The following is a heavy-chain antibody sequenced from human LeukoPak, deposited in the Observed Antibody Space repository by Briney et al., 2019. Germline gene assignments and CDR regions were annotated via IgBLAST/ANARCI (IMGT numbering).Heavy chain of an antibody. CDR2: ISYDGSNK. J-gene: IGHJ6*02. D-gene: IGHD1-26*01. Sequence: GGSLRLSCAASGFTFSSYAMHWVRQAPGKGLEWVAVISYDGSNKYYADSVKGRFTISRDNSKNTLYLQMNSLRAEDTAVYYCARGGSYLYYYGMDVWSQGTTVTVSS. CDR3: ARGGSYLYYYGMDV. V-gene: IGHV3-30-3*01. CDR1: GFTFSSYA.